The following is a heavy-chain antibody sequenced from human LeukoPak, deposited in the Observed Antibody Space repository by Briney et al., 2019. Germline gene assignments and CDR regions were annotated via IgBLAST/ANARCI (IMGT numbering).Heavy chain of an antibody. J-gene: IGHJ4*02. Sequence: SETLSLTCAVYGGSFSGYYWGWIRQPPGKGLEWIGHIYYSGSTFYNPSLKGRVTISVDTSKNQFSLKLRSVTAADTAMFYCARLYGNFQNYYDYWGQGTLVAVSS. CDR2: IYYSGST. V-gene: IGHV4-34*01. D-gene: IGHD1-7*01. CDR3: ARLYGNFQNYYDY. CDR1: GGSFSGYY.